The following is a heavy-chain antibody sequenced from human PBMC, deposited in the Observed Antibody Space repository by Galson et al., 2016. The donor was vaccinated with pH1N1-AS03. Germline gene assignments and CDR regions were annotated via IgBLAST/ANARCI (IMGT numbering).Heavy chain of an antibody. D-gene: IGHD6-19*01. Sequence: LSLTCTVSGGSIRSYYWSWIRQPPGKGLEWIGYIYYSGSTNYNPSLKSRVTMSVDTSKNQLSLKLTSVTAADTAVYYCARRGGSGAPLFDYWGQGTLVTVSS. J-gene: IGHJ4*02. CDR1: GGSIRSYY. V-gene: IGHV4-59*08. CDR2: IYYSGST. CDR3: ARRGGSGAPLFDY.